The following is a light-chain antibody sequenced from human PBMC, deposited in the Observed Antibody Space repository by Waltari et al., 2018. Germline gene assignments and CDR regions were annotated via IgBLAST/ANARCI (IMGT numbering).Light chain of an antibody. CDR3: QQYNSHSPLTPLT. CDR1: QSISSW. CDR2: KAS. Sequence: DIQMTQSPSTLSASVGDRVIITCRASQSISSWLAWYQKKPGKAPKLLIYKASTVESGVPARFGGSGSGTEFTLTITSLQPDDFATYYCQQYNSHSPLTPLTFGGGTKVEIK. J-gene: IGKJ4*01. V-gene: IGKV1-5*03.